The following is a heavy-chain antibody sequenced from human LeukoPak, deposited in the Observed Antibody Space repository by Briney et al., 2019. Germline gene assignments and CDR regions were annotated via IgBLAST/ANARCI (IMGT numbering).Heavy chain of an antibody. CDR1: GFTFSSYS. Sequence: GGSLRLSCAASGFTFSSYSMNWVRQAPGKELEWVSSISSSSSYIYYADSVKGRFTISRDNAKNSLYLQMNSLRAEDTAVYYCARVISVGTTDWFDPWGQGTLVTVSS. CDR2: ISSSSSYI. CDR3: ARVISVGTTDWFDP. D-gene: IGHD1-1*01. V-gene: IGHV3-21*01. J-gene: IGHJ5*02.